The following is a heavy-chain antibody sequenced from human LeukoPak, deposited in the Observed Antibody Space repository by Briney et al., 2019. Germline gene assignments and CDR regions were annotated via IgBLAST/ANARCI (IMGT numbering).Heavy chain of an antibody. J-gene: IGHJ4*01. D-gene: IGHD6-6*01. CDR2: ISGDGSVT. V-gene: IGHV3-74*01. CDR3: ARYSSSSGGASYYLDY. CDR1: GFTLRNYW. Sequence: PGGSLRLSCTGSGFTLRNYWMHWVRQVSGKRLVWASRISGDGSVTNYADSVQGRFTISRDNAENILYLQINNLRSEDTAVYYCARYSSSSGGASYYLDYWGHGTLVTVSS.